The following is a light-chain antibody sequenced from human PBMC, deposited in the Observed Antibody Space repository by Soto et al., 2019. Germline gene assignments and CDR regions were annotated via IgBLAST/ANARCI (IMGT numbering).Light chain of an antibody. J-gene: IGKJ4*01. Sequence: EIVMTQSPATLSVSPGERATLSCRASQSVSSNLAWYQQKPGQAPRLLNYGASTRATGIPARFSGSGSGTEFTLTISSLQSEDFAVYYCQQYNNWPPRVTFGGGTKVEIK. CDR1: QSVSSN. CDR3: QQYNNWPPRVT. CDR2: GAS. V-gene: IGKV3-15*01.